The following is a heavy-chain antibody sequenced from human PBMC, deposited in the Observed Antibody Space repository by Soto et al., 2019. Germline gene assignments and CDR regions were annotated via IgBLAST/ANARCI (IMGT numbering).Heavy chain of an antibody. CDR2: ILYDGSEK. CDR1: GFMFDSYG. V-gene: IGHV3-33*01. J-gene: IGHJ4*02. CDR3: AREPGRIAVAGFDY. D-gene: IGHD6-19*01. Sequence: QVQLVESGGGVVQPGRSLRLSCVASGFMFDSYGMHWVRQARGKGLEWVAIILYDGSEKYHADSVKGRFTISRDNSKNTLYLQMNSLRVEDTALYYCAREPGRIAVAGFDYWGQGTLVTVSS.